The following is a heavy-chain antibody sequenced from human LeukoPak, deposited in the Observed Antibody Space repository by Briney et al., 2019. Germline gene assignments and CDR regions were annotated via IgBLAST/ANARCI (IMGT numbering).Heavy chain of an antibody. J-gene: IGHJ6*03. CDR3: ARVVSSVYYYMDV. CDR1: GYSISSGYY. V-gene: IGHV4-38-2*02. Sequence: SETLSLTCTVSGYSISSGYYWGWIRQPPGKGLEWIGSIYHSGSTYYNPSLKSRVTISVDTSKSQVSLRLRSVTAADTAVYYCARVVSSVYYYMDVWGKGTSVTVSS. D-gene: IGHD2/OR15-2a*01. CDR2: IYHSGST.